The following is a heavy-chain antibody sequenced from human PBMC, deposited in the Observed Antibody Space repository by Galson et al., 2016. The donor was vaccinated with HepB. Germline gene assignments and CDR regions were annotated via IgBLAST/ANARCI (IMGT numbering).Heavy chain of an antibody. CDR1: GFNFDDFS. J-gene: IGHJ4*02. V-gene: IGHV3-9*01. Sequence: SLRLSCAASGFNFDDFSMHWVRQRPGNGLEWVSGINWNSGDPDYADSVRGRFTISRDNSRNSLFLQMNSLKPEDSAFYYCAKGARRPITIFGAFDSWGQGSLVSVSS. CDR3: AKGARRPITIFGAFDS. CDR2: INWNSGDP. D-gene: IGHD3-3*01.